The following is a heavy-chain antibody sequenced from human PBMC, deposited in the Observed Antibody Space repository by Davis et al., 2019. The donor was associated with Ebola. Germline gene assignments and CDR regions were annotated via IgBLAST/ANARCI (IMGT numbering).Heavy chain of an antibody. J-gene: IGHJ4*02. Sequence: PGGSLRLSCAASGFTFSSYWMHWVRQAPGKGLVWVSRINSDGSSTTYADSVKGRFTISRDNAKNTLYLQMNSLKTEDTAVYYCTSRRDGGNSNYWGQGTLVTVSS. CDR1: GFTFSSYW. V-gene: IGHV3-74*01. CDR2: INSDGSST. CDR3: TSRRDGGNSNY. D-gene: IGHD4-23*01.